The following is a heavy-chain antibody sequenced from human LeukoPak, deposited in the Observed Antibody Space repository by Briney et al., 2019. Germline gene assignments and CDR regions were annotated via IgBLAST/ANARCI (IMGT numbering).Heavy chain of an antibody. CDR1: GYTFTSYG. V-gene: IGHV1-18*01. CDR3: ARDPRVYYDSSGYYGYYFDY. Sequence: ASVKVSCKASGYTFTSYGISWVRQAPGQGLEWMGWISAYNGNTNYAQKLQGRVTMTTDTSTSTAYMELRSLRSDDTAVYYCARDPRVYYDSSGYYGYYFDYWGQGTLVTVSS. CDR2: ISAYNGNT. D-gene: IGHD3-22*01. J-gene: IGHJ4*02.